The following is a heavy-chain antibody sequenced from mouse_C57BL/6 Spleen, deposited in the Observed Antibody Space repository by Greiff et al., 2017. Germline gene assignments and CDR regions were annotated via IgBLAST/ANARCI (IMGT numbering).Heavy chain of an antibody. Sequence: VQLQQSGAELVRPGASVKLSCTASGFNIKDYYMHWVKQRPEQGLEWIGRIDPEDGDTEYAPKFQGKATMTSDTSSNTAYLQLSSLTSEDTAVYYFTTECYDGYYWYFDVWGTGTTVTVSS. J-gene: IGHJ1*03. CDR2: IDPEDGDT. CDR3: TTECYDGYYWYFDV. V-gene: IGHV14-1*01. D-gene: IGHD2-3*01. CDR1: GFNIKDYY.